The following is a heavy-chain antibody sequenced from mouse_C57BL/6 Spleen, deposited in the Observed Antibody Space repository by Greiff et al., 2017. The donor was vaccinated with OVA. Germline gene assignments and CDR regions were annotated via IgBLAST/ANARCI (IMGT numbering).Heavy chain of an antibody. CDR1: GYSFTSYY. V-gene: IGHV1-66*01. J-gene: IGHJ2*01. Sequence: QVQLKESGPELVKPGASVKISCKASGYSFTSYYIHWVKQRPGQGLEWIGWIYPGSGNTKYNEKFKGKATLTADTSSSTAYMQLSSLTSEDSAVYYCARSPYGYHYFDYWGQGTTLTVSS. D-gene: IGHD2-2*01. CDR2: IYPGSGNT. CDR3: ARSPYGYHYFDY.